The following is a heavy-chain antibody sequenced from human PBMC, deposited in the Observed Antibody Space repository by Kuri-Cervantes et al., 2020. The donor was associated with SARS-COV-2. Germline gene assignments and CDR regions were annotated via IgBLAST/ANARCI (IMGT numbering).Heavy chain of an antibody. D-gene: IGHD3-16*01. CDR3: SLDASDY. Sequence: SVKVSCKTSGFTFTGSTIQWVRQARGQGLEWIGWILVGSGDTSYTQEFQDRVTITRDMSTDTDYMELRTLRSEHTAVYFFSLDASDYWGQGTLVTVSS. CDR1: GFTFTGST. CDR2: ILVGSGDT. J-gene: IGHJ4*02. V-gene: IGHV1-58*02.